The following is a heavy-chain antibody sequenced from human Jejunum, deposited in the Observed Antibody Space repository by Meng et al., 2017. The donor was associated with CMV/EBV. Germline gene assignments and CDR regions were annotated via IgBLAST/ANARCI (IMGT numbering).Heavy chain of an antibody. D-gene: IGHD1-20*01. Sequence: SLTRSNYSWCWIRQPPGKGLEWIASISYSGTAYYNPSLRNRVSISVDTSKNQFSLKLTSVTASDTAIHYCARIGYNWNLFDSWGQGTLVTVSS. J-gene: IGHJ4*02. CDR3: ARIGYNWNLFDS. CDR1: SLTRSNYS. CDR2: ISYSGTA. V-gene: IGHV4-39*07.